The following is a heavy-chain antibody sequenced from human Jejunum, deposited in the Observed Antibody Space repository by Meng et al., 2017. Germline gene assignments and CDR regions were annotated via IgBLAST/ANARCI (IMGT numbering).Heavy chain of an antibody. J-gene: IGHJ4*02. CDR1: GGSFSYYY. D-gene: IGHD3-16*01. CDR2: IHYSGST. Sequence: QVQVHECGAGLVKHSEPLCLTFAVYGGSFSYYYWSGISQPTGQGLDGIGEIHYSGSTKYNPSLKSRVTILVDTSRNQFSLKLSSVTAADTAVYYCAGGRHFAWGTDDYWGQGTLVTVSS. CDR3: AGGRHFAWGTDDY. V-gene: IGHV4-34*01.